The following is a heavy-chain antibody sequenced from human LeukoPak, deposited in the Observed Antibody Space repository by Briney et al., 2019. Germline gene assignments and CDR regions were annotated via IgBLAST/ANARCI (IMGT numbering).Heavy chain of an antibody. Sequence: SQTLSLTCSVSDGSISSGGYSWSWIRQPPGKCLEWIGYIYHSGSTYYNPSLKSRVTISVDRSKNQFSLKLSSVTAADTAVYYCARETGVSYFDYWGQGTLVTVSS. CDR3: ARETGVSYFDY. J-gene: IGHJ4*02. CDR2: IYHSGST. D-gene: IGHD3-9*01. V-gene: IGHV4-30-2*01. CDR1: DGSISSGGYS.